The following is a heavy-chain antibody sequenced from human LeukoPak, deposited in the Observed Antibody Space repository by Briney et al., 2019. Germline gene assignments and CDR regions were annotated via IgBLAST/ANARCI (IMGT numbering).Heavy chain of an antibody. J-gene: IGHJ4*02. CDR1: GFTFSSYG. D-gene: IGHD1-1*01. V-gene: IGHV3-30*18. CDR3: AKDFRTVSQRGY. Sequence: GGSLRLSCAASGFTFSSYGMHWVRQAPGKGLEWVGVISYDGSNKYYADCVKGGFTISRDNSKNALYLQMNSLRAEDTAVYHCAKDFRTVSQRGYWGQGTLVTVSS. CDR2: ISYDGSNK.